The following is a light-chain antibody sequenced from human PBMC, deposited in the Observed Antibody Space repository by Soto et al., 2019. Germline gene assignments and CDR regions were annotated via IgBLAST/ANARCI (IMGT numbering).Light chain of an antibody. Sequence: QSALTQPRSVSGSPGQSVTISCTGTSSDVGGYNYVSWYQQHPGKAPKLMIYDVSKRPSGVPDRFSGSKSGNTASLTISGLQAEDVADYYCCSYAGSYTLFGGGTQLTVL. CDR3: CSYAGSYTL. CDR2: DVS. CDR1: SSDVGGYNY. V-gene: IGLV2-11*01. J-gene: IGLJ2*01.